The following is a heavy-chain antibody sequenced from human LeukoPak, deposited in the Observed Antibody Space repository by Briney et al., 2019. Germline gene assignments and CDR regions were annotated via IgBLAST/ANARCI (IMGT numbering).Heavy chain of an antibody. D-gene: IGHD3-22*01. Sequence: GASVKVSCKASGGTISSYAISWVRQAPGQGLEWKGGIIPIFGTANYAQKFQGRVTITADKSTSTAYMELSSLRCEDTAVYYCAIAPYYYDSRGYCSPSYYYYYMDVWGKGTTVTVSS. V-gene: IGHV1-69*06. CDR2: IIPIFGTA. CDR3: AIAPYYYDSRGYCSPSYYYYYMDV. J-gene: IGHJ6*03. CDR1: GGTISSYA.